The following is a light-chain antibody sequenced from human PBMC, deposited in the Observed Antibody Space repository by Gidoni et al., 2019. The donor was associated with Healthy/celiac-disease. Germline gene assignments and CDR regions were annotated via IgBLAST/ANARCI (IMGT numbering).Light chain of an antibody. V-gene: IGLV2-23*01. J-gene: IGLJ2*01. CDR3: CSYAGSSLV. CDR1: SSDVGSYNL. CDR2: EGS. Sequence: QSALTQPASESGSPGQSITISCTGTSSDVGSYNLVSWYQQHPGKAPKLMIYEGSKRPSGVSNRFSGSKSGNTASLTISGLQAEDEADYYCCSYAGSSLVFGGGTKLTVL.